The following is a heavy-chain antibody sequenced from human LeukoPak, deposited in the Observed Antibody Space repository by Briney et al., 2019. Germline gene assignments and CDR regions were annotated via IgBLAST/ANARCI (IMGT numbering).Heavy chain of an antibody. D-gene: IGHD1-1*01. CDR2: IIPILGVT. CDR3: ARGWSNWLI. J-gene: IGHJ4*02. V-gene: IGHV1-69*04. Sequence: SAKLSCKTSADSFNSYGINWVRQAPGQGLEWMGRIIPILGVTEYTEKFEGRVTITAVKSTRTAYMKLSSLRYEDTDVLYCARGWSNWLIWGQGTLVTVSS. CDR1: ADSFNSYG.